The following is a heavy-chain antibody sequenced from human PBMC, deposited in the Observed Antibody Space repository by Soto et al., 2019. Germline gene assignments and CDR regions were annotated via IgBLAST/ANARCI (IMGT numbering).Heavy chain of an antibody. CDR1: GCSISSGGYA. CDR3: ARPQIWAFDY. J-gene: IGHJ4*02. D-gene: IGHD3-16*01. V-gene: IGHV4-30-2*02. CDR2: IYQRGST. Sequence: PSETLSLTCAGSGCSISSGGYAWSWIRQPPGKGLEWIGYIYQRGSTYYNPSLKSRVTISVDRSKNQFSLKLSAVTAAETAVYYCARPQIWAFDYWGQGTLVTVSS.